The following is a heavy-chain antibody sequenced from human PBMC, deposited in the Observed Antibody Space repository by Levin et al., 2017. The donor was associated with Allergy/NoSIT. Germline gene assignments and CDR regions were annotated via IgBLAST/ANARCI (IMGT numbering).Heavy chain of an antibody. CDR1: GFTFSTYA. J-gene: IGHJ6*02. CDR2: ISGSGHST. D-gene: IGHD4-23*01. V-gene: IGHV3-23*01. CDR3: AKGVGTYYFYYAMDG. Sequence: ASVKVSCAASGFTFSTYAMNWVRQAPGKGLEWVSCISGSGHSTYYADSVKGRSTISRDNSKNTVYLQMNNLRADDTAVYYCAKGVGTYYFYYAMDGWGQGTTVTVAS.